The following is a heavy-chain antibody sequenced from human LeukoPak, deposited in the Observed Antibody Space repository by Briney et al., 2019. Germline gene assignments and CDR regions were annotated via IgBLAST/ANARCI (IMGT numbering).Heavy chain of an antibody. V-gene: IGHV4-61*02. CDR1: GGSISSGSYY. J-gene: IGHJ3*02. Sequence: SETLSLTCTVSGGSISSGSYYWSWIRQPAGKGLEWIGRIYTSGSTNYNPSLKSRVTISVDTSKNQFSLKLSSVTAADTAVYYCARGLLILRFLAPDAFDIWGQGAMVTVSS. D-gene: IGHD3-3*01. CDR2: IYTSGST. CDR3: ARGLLILRFLAPDAFDI.